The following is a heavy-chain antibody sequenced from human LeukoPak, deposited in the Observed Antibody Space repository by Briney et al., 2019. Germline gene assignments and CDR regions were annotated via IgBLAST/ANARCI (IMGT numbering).Heavy chain of an antibody. V-gene: IGHV1-2*02. CDR3: AILRLSTGLWWFFDL. D-gene: IGHD2-8*02. CDR1: GYTFNAYY. Sequence: ASVKVSCKASGYTFNAYYLHWVRQAPGQGLEWMGWINPNSGDTKYAQKFQGRVTMTGDTSISTAYMGLSRLRFDDTAVYYCAILRLSTGLWWFFDLWGRGTLVTVSS. J-gene: IGHJ2*01. CDR2: INPNSGDT.